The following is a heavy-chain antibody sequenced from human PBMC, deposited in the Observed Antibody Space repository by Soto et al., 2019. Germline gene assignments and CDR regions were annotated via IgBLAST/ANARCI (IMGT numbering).Heavy chain of an antibody. CDR1: GFTFSSYG. CDR3: ARDGAGFDF. J-gene: IGHJ4*02. Sequence: PGGSLXLSCAASGFTFSSYGMHWVRQAPGKGLEWVAVIWYDGSNKYYADSVKGRFTTSRDNPKNTLYLQMNSLRAEDTAVYYCARDGAGFDFWGQGTLVTVSS. CDR2: IWYDGSNK. D-gene: IGHD2-15*01. V-gene: IGHV3-33*01.